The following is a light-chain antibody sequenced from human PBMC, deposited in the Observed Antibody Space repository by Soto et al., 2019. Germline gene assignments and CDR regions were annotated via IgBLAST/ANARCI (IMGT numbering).Light chain of an antibody. CDR3: LQYHNVWS. Sequence: EIVMTQSPATLSVSPGESATLSCRASQYIYSNVAWYPHRTGQAPRLLIYRASTRATGIPARFSGSGSGTEFNITISSLESEDFTVYSCLQYHNVWSCGQGTKVEIK. CDR2: RAS. CDR1: QYIYSN. J-gene: IGKJ1*01. V-gene: IGKV3-15*01.